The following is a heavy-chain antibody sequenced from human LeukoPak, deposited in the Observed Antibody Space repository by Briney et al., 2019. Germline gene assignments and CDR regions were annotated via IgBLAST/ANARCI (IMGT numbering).Heavy chain of an antibody. D-gene: IGHD2-8*01. J-gene: IGHJ6*03. CDR1: GGSFSGYY. CDR2: INHSGST. Sequence: PSETLSLTCAVYGGSFSGYYWSWIRQPPGKWLEWIGEINHSGSTNYNPSLKSRVTISVDTSKNQFSLKLSSVTAADTAVYYCARGRGCTNGVCYPLSYYYMDVWGKGTTVTVSS. CDR3: ARGRGCTNGVCYPLSYYYMDV. V-gene: IGHV4-34*01.